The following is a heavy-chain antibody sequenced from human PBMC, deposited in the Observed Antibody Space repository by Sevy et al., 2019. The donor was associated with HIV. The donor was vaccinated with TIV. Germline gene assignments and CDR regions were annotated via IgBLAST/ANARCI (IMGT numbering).Heavy chain of an antibody. D-gene: IGHD2-15*01. J-gene: IGHJ4*02. Sequence: ASVKVSCKAYGYTFTNYRINWVRQAPGQGLEWMGWIIPYNGDTNYAQKFQGRVSMTTDTSTTTGYMELRSLRSDDTAVYYCARHSCSGGSCYQSGVYWGQGTLVTVSS. V-gene: IGHV1-18*01. CDR1: GYTFTNYR. CDR2: IIPYNGDT. CDR3: ARHSCSGGSCYQSGVY.